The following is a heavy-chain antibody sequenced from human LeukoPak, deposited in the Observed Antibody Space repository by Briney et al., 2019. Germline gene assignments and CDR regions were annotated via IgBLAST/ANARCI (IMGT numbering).Heavy chain of an antibody. CDR3: ARDYYDSSLDY. Sequence: GGSLRLSCTASGFTFNGYSMNWVRQAPGKGLGWVSSISTSSSYIYYADSVKGRFTISRDNSKNTLYLQMTSLRAEDTAVYYCARDYYDSSLDYWGQGTLVTVSA. CDR2: ISTSSSYI. D-gene: IGHD3-22*01. CDR1: GFTFNGYS. J-gene: IGHJ4*02. V-gene: IGHV3-21*01.